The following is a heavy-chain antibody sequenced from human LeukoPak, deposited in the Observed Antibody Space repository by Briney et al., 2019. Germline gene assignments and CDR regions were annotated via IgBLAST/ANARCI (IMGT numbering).Heavy chain of an antibody. CDR1: GFPFGSYS. V-gene: IGHV3-21*01. Sequence: PGGSLRHLCSDSGFPFGSYSMNWVRQAPGKGLEWVSSISSGSGYYADSLKGRFTISRDNAKNSLYLQMNSLRAEDTAVYYCARDVSRSTATSFDYRDQRPLVTVSS. CDR3: ARDVSRSTATSFDY. D-gene: IGHD4-17*01. J-gene: IGHJ4*02. CDR2: ISSGSGY.